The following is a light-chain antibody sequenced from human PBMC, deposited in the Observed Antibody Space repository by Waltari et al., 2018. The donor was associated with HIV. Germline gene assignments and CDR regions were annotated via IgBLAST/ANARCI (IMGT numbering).Light chain of an antibody. Sequence: QSVLTQPPSASGTPGQRVTISCSGSSSNIGSNTVNWYQQLPGTAPNLLIYSNTQLPCGVPDRFSGSKSGTSASLAISGLQSEDEADYYCAAWDDSLNGPWVFGGGTKLTVL. CDR2: SNT. CDR3: AAWDDSLNGPWV. J-gene: IGLJ3*02. CDR1: SSNIGSNT. V-gene: IGLV1-44*01.